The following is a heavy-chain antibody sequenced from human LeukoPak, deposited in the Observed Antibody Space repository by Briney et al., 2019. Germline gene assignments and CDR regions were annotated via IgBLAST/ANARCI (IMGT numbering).Heavy chain of an antibody. CDR2: ISWNSGSI. D-gene: IGHD3-16*01. V-gene: IGHV3-9*01. CDR3: AKDMITLGGVIGPIDY. CDR1: GFTFDDYA. Sequence: GGSLRLSCAASGFTFDDYAMHWVRQAPGKGLEWDSGISWNSGSIGYADSVKGRFTISRDNAKNSLYLQMNSLRAEDTALYYCAKDMITLGGVIGPIDYWGQGTPVTVSS. J-gene: IGHJ4*02.